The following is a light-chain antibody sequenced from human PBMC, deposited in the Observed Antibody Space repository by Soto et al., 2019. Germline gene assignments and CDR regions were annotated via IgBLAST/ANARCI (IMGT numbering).Light chain of an antibody. V-gene: IGLV4-69*02. Sequence: QPVLTQSPFASASLGASVKLTCTLSSGPSSYAIAWHQQQPEKGPRYLMRLNSDGSHSKGDGIPDRFSGSSSGAERYLTISSLQSEDEADYYCQTWGTGIVVFGGGTKVTVL. CDR1: SGPSSYA. CDR3: QTWGTGIVV. CDR2: LNSDGSH. J-gene: IGLJ2*01.